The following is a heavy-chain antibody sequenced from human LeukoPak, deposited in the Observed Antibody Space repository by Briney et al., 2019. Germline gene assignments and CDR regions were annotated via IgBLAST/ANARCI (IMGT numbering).Heavy chain of an antibody. CDR1: GYTFTDYG. Sequence: ASVKVSCKASGYTFTDYGMHWVRQAPGQGLEWMAWINTGNGNAKYSQNFQGRVTFISNTSATTAFMELSSLRSEDAAVYYCARDSGSGNNDYWGQGTLVTVSS. J-gene: IGHJ4*02. V-gene: IGHV1-3*04. CDR2: INTGNGNA. D-gene: IGHD1-26*01. CDR3: ARDSGSGNNDY.